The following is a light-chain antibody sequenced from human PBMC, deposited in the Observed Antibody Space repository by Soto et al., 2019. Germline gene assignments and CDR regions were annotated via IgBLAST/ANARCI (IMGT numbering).Light chain of an antibody. Sequence: EIVLTQSPGTLSLSPGERATLSCTASQSLSSVFLAWYQQKPGQAPRLLISGTSNRATGIPDRFSGSGSGTDFTLTIDRLEPEDFAVYYCQQYGRSSITFGQGTRLDIK. CDR3: QQYGRSSIT. V-gene: IGKV3-20*01. J-gene: IGKJ5*01. CDR2: GTS. CDR1: QSLSSVF.